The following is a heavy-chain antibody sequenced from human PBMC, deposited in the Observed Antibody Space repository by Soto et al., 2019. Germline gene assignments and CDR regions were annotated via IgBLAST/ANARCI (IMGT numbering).Heavy chain of an antibody. D-gene: IGHD3-10*01. Sequence: SETLSLTCTVSGGSISSYYWSWIWQPPGKGLEWIGYIYYSGSTNYNPSLKSRVTISVDTSKNQFSLKLSSVTAADTAVYYCARDSYYGPVPYYYMDVWGKGTTVTVSS. V-gene: IGHV4-59*01. CDR2: IYYSGST. CDR1: GGSISSYY. J-gene: IGHJ6*03. CDR3: ARDSYYGPVPYYYMDV.